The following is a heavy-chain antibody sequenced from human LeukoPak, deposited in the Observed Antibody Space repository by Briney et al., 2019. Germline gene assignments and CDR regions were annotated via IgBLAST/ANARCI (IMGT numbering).Heavy chain of an antibody. CDR1: GGSISSRPYY. D-gene: IGHD5-18*01. Sequence: SETLSLTCTVSGGSISSRPYYWSWIRQPPGKGLEWIGEINHSGSTNYNPSLKSRVTISVDTSKNQFSLKLSSVTAADTAVYYCARRRGYSYAGGMDYWGQGTLVTVSS. CDR3: ARRRGYSYAGGMDY. CDR2: INHSGST. V-gene: IGHV4-39*07. J-gene: IGHJ4*02.